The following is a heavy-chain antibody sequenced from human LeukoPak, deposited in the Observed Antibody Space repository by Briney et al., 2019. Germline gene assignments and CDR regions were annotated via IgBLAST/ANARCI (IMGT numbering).Heavy chain of an antibody. CDR2: IYHSGST. CDR3: ATRYSSTWYYFDY. Sequence: SETLSLTCTVSGDSISSYYWSWIRQPPGKGLEWIGYIYHSGSTNYNPSLKSRVTISADTSKDQFSLKLASVTAADTAVYYCATRYSSTWYYFDYWGQGTLVTVSS. D-gene: IGHD6-13*01. CDR1: GDSISSYY. J-gene: IGHJ4*02. V-gene: IGHV4-59*01.